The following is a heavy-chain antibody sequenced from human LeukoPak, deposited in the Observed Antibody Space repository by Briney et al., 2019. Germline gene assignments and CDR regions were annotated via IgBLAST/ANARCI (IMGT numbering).Heavy chain of an antibody. CDR1: GFTFSSYA. Sequence: GGSLRLSCAASGFTFSSYAMSWVRQAPGKGLEWVSAISGSGGSTYYADSVKGRFTISRDNSKNTLYLQMNSLRAEDTAVYHCAKDQGSGRYYFDYWGQGTLVTVSS. V-gene: IGHV3-23*01. D-gene: IGHD6-19*01. CDR2: ISGSGGST. J-gene: IGHJ4*02. CDR3: AKDQGSGRYYFDY.